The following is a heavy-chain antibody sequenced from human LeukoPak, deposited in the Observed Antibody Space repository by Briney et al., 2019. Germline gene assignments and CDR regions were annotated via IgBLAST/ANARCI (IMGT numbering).Heavy chain of an antibody. V-gene: IGHV1-46*01. J-gene: IGHJ6*03. Sequence: ASVKVSCKASGYTFTGYYMHWVRQAPGQGLEWMGIISPSGGSTSYAQKFQGRVTMTRDMSTSTVYMELSSLRSEDTAVYYCAGGVGASYMDVWGKGTTVTVSS. CDR1: GYTFTGYY. CDR2: ISPSGGST. D-gene: IGHD1-26*01. CDR3: AGGVGASYMDV.